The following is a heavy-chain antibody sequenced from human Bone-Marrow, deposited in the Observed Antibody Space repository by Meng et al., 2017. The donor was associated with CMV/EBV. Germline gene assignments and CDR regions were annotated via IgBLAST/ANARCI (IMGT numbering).Heavy chain of an antibody. V-gene: IGHV3-23*01. CDR1: GFTFSSYG. D-gene: IGHD2-2*01. CDR2: ISGSGGST. CDR3: AKGFCSSTSCYFYY. J-gene: IGHJ4*02. Sequence: GESLKISCAASGFTFSSYGMHWVRQAPGKGLEWVSAISGSGGSTYYADSVKGRFTISRDNSKNTLYLQMNSLRAEDTALYYCAKGFCSSTSCYFYYWGQGTLVTVSS.